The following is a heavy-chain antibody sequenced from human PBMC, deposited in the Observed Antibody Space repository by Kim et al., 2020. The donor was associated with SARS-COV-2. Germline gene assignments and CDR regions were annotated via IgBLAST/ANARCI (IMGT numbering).Heavy chain of an antibody. Sequence: GGSLRLSCTASGFTFGDYAMSWFRQAPGKGLEWVGFIRSKAYGGTTEYAASVKGRFTISRDDSKSIAYLQMNSLKTEDTAVYYCSAYYYYGMDVWGQGTTVTVSS. J-gene: IGHJ6*02. CDR2: IRSKAYGGTT. CDR3: SAYYYYGMDV. CDR1: GFTFGDYA. V-gene: IGHV3-49*03.